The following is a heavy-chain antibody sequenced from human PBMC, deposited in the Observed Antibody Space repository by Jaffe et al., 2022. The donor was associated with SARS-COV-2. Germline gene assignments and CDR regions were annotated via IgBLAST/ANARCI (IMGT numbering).Heavy chain of an antibody. CDR2: IYYTGST. V-gene: IGHV4-61*01. Sequence: QVQLQESGPGLVKPSETLSLTCSVSGDSVNSGSYYWSWIRQPPGQGLEWIGYIYYTGSTNYNPSLKSRVTMSLDTSGNQFSLKLSSVTAADTAVYYCAADSAPSRWYFWGQGSLVTVSS. D-gene: IGHD2-15*01. J-gene: IGHJ4*02. CDR3: AADSAPSRWYF. CDR1: GDSVNSGSYY.